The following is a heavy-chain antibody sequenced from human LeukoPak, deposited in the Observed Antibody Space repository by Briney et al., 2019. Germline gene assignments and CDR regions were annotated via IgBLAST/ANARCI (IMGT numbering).Heavy chain of an antibody. V-gene: IGHV3-30*02. J-gene: IGHJ6*03. Sequence: GRSLRLSCAASGFTFSSYAFHWVRQAPGKGLEWVAFIRYDGSNKYYADSVKGRFTISRDNTKNTLYLQMNSLRAEDTAVYYCAKVSIPAAIGIYMDVWGKGTTVTVSS. CDR2: IRYDGSNK. D-gene: IGHD2-2*02. CDR3: AKVSIPAAIGIYMDV. CDR1: GFTFSSYA.